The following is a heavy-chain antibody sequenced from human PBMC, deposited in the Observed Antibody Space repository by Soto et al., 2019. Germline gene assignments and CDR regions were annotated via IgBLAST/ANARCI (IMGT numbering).Heavy chain of an antibody. V-gene: IGHV3-7*01. Sequence: GGSLRLSCAASGFTFSSYWMSWVRQAPGKGLEWVANIKQDGSEKYYVDSVKGRFTSSRDKAKNSLYLQMNSLRAEDTAVYYCARGGSGSDWGVDYWGQGTLVTVSS. D-gene: IGHD5-12*01. CDR3: ARGGSGSDWGVDY. CDR2: IKQDGSEK. J-gene: IGHJ4*02. CDR1: GFTFSSYW.